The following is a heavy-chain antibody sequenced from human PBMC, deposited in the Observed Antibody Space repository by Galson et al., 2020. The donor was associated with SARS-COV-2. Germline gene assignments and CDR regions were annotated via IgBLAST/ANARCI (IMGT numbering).Heavy chain of an antibody. D-gene: IGHD2-2*01. J-gene: IGHJ5*02. V-gene: IGHV4-61*02. CDR1: GGSISSGSYY. CDR3: ARGTGYCSSTSCYPIRFFDP. Sequence: SQTLSLTCTVSGGSISSGSYYWSWIRQPAGKGLEWIGRIYTSGSTNYNPSLKSRVTISVDTSKNQFSLKLSSVTAADTAVYYCARGTGYCSSTSCYPIRFFDPWGQGTLVTVSS. CDR2: IYTSGST.